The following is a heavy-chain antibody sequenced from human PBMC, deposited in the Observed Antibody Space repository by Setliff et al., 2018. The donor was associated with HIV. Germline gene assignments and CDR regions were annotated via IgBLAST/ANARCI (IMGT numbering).Heavy chain of an antibody. V-gene: IGHV3-74*01. CDR3: ARGPQYNFWGGYLGL. J-gene: IGHJ4*02. D-gene: IGHD3-3*01. CDR1: GLTFSNYW. Sequence: GGSLRLSCAASGLTFSNYWMHWVRQAPGKGLEWVSRIDSDGSDTNYADSVRGRFTISRDNAKNTVYLQLTSLRAEDMAVYYCARGPQYNFWGGYLGLWGQGTLVTVSS. CDR2: IDSDGSDT.